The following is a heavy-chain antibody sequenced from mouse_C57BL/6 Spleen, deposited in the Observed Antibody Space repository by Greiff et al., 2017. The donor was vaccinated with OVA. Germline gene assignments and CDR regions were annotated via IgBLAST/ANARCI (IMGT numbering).Heavy chain of an antibody. CDR2: IYPGDGDT. CDR3: ARAGYDGYYGGY. D-gene: IGHD2-3*01. J-gene: IGHJ2*01. CDR1: GYAFSSYW. V-gene: IGHV1-80*01. Sequence: QVQLQQSGAELVKPGASVKISCKASGYAFSSYWMHWVKQRPGQGLEWIGQIYPGDGDTNYNGKFKGKATLTADKSSSTAYMQLSSLTSEDSAVYCCARAGYDGYYGGYWGQGTTLTVSS.